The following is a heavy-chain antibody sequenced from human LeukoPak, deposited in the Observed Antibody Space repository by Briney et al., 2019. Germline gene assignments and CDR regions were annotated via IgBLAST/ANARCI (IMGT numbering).Heavy chain of an antibody. D-gene: IGHD6-13*01. Sequence: PGGSLRLPCAASGFTFSSYSMNWVRQAPGKGLEWVSYISSSSSYIYYADSVKGRFTISRDNAKNSLYLQMNSLRAEDTAVYYCARGDSSSWYYHYYYYMDVWGKGTTVTVSS. J-gene: IGHJ6*03. V-gene: IGHV3-21*01. CDR1: GFTFSSYS. CDR3: ARGDSSSWYYHYYYYMDV. CDR2: ISSSSSYI.